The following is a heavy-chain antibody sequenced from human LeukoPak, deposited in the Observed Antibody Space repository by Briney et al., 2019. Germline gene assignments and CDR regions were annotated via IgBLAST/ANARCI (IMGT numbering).Heavy chain of an antibody. CDR3: GRQAAPDY. Sequence: GGSLRLSCAASRFTFSNAWMNWVRQAPGKGLEWVSSISSTSDYIYYADSVKGRFTISRDNAKNSLYLQMNSLRAEDTAVYYCGRQAAPDYWGQGTLVTVSS. V-gene: IGHV3-21*01. CDR1: RFTFSNAW. J-gene: IGHJ4*02. D-gene: IGHD2-15*01. CDR2: ISSTSDYI.